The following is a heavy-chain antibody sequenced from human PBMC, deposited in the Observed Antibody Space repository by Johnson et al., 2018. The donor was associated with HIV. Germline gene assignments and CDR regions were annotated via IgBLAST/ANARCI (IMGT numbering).Heavy chain of an antibody. CDR1: GFTVSSNY. J-gene: IGHJ3*02. CDR2: IYSGGST. Sequence: VQLVESGGGLVQPGGSLRLSCAASGFTVSSNYMSWVRQAPGKGLEWVSVIYSGGSTYYADSVKGSFTISRDNSKNTLYLQMTSLRAEDTAVYYCARDSRTYNFWSGSEAFDIWGQGTMVTVSS. CDR3: ARDSRTYNFWSGSEAFDI. V-gene: IGHV3-66*01. D-gene: IGHD3-3*01.